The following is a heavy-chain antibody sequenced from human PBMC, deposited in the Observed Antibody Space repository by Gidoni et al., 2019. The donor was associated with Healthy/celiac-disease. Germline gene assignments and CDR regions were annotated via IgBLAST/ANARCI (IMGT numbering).Heavy chain of an antibody. J-gene: IGHJ4*02. Sequence: QVQLQQWGAGLLKPSATLSLTCAVYGGSFSGYYWSWIRQPPGKGLEWIGEINHSGSTNYNPSLKSRVTISVDTSKNQFSLKLSSVTAADTAVYYCARGPSYYYGSGSYYRRRYYFDYWGQGTLVTVSS. V-gene: IGHV4-34*01. CDR3: ARGPSYYYGSGSYYRRRYYFDY. D-gene: IGHD3-10*01. CDR1: GGSFSGYY. CDR2: INHSGST.